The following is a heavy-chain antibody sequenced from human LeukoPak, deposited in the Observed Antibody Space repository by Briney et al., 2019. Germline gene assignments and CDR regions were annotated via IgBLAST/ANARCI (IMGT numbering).Heavy chain of an antibody. CDR2: IYSGGST. CDR3: ARGGYSYVPFDY. CDR1: GFTFSSYS. Sequence: GGSLRLSCAASGFTFSSYSMNWVRQAPGKGLEWVSVIYSGGSTYYADSVKGRFTISRDNSKNTLYLQMNSLRAEDTAVYYCARGGYSYVPFDYWGQGTLVTVSS. J-gene: IGHJ4*02. D-gene: IGHD5-18*01. V-gene: IGHV3-53*01.